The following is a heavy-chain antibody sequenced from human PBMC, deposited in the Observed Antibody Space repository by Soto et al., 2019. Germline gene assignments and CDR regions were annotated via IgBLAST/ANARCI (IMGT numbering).Heavy chain of an antibody. CDR2: IRGKPDNYAT. Sequence: GGSLRLSCAASGFTFSGVAMHWVRQASGKGLEWVGRIRGKPDNYATAFAASVKGRFTISRDDSKNTAYLQMSSLKTEDTAVYYCTSLKSWGLGTLVTVSS. CDR3: TSLKS. J-gene: IGHJ5*02. V-gene: IGHV3-73*01. CDR1: GFTFSGVA.